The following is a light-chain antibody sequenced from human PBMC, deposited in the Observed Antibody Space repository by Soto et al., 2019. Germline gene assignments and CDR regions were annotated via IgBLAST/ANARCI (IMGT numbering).Light chain of an antibody. V-gene: IGLV1-40*01. CDR2: ANT. Sequence: QSVLTQPPSVSGAPGQRVTISCTGSTSNIGAGYDVHWYQQLPGAAPKLLIYANTNRPSGVPDRFSGSKSGASASLAITGLQAEDEADYYCCSYTSTSTVLFGGGTKSPS. J-gene: IGLJ2*01. CDR1: TSNIGAGYD. CDR3: CSYTSTSTVL.